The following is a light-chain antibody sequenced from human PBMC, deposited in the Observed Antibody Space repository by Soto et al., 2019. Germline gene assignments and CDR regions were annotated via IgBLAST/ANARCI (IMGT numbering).Light chain of an antibody. J-gene: IGKJ1*01. CDR1: QSISVW. V-gene: IGKV1-5*03. Sequence: DIQMTQSPSTLSASVGARFTITGRASQSISVWLAWYQHKPGKDPRLLMYVSDLEPGVPSRFSGSGSGTFFTLTISSLQPEDCATYYCKKANSFPRTVGQGTKVDIK. CDR3: KKANSFPRT. CDR2: VS.